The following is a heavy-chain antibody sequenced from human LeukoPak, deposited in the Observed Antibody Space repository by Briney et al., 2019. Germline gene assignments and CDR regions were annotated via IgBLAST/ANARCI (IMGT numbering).Heavy chain of an antibody. CDR1: GLTFSNYG. CDR3: AKDKRFLWFGELSD. J-gene: IGHJ4*02. V-gene: IGHV3-30*02. CDR2: IRYDGNNK. Sequence: PGGSLRLSCAASGLTFSNYGMHWVRQAPGKGLEWVAFIRYDGNNKYYADSVKGRFTISRDNSKNTLFLRMNSLRADDTAVYYCAKDKRFLWFGELSDWGQGTLVTVSS. D-gene: IGHD3-10*01.